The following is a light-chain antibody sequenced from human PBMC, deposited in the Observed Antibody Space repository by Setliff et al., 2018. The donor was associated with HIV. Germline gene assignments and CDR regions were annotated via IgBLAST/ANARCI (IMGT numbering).Light chain of an antibody. J-gene: IGLJ3*02. CDR1: TSNIGAGYD. CDR2: GNS. CDR3: QSYDSSLSASV. Sequence: QSALTQPPSVSGAPGQRVTISCTGSTSNIGAGYDVNWYQQFLGTAPKLLIYGNSSRTSGVSDRFSGSKSGTSVSLAITGLQAEDEADYYCQSYDSSLSASVFGGGTQLTVL. V-gene: IGLV1-40*01.